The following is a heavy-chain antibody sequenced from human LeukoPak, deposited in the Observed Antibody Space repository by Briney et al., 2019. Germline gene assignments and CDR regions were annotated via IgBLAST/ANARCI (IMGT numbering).Heavy chain of an antibody. CDR3: AKKSGDHFHFDF. Sequence: SGGSLRLSCAASGFTFNNYGMGWVRQTPGKGLEWVATIGTSGANTYHADSVKGRFTISRDNSKSPLYLQMNSLRAEDTAVYHCAKKSGDHFHFDFWGQGTLVTVSS. V-gene: IGHV3-23*01. D-gene: IGHD2-21*01. CDR1: GFTFNNYG. CDR2: IGTSGANT. J-gene: IGHJ4*02.